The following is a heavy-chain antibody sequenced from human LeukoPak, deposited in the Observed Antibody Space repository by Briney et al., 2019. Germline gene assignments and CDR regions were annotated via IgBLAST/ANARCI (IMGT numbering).Heavy chain of an antibody. Sequence: GGSLRLSCAASGFTFSIYWVHWVRQASGKGLVWVSSINSDGSSTSYADSVKGRFTISRDNAKNTLYLQMNTLRAEDTAVYYCASLDYWGQGTPVTVSS. CDR2: INSDGSST. CDR3: ASLDY. J-gene: IGHJ4*02. V-gene: IGHV3-74*01. CDR1: GFTFSIYW.